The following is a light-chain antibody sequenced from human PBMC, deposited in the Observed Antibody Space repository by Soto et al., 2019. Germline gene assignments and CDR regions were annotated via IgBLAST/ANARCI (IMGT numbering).Light chain of an antibody. CDR2: KAS. Sequence: DIQMTQSPSTLSGSVGDGVTITCRASQTISSWLAWYQQKPGKAPKLLTYKASTLKSGVPSRFSGSGSGTEFTLTISSLQPDDFATYYCQHYNSYSEAFGQGTKVDIK. V-gene: IGKV1-5*03. CDR3: QHYNSYSEA. CDR1: QTISSW. J-gene: IGKJ1*01.